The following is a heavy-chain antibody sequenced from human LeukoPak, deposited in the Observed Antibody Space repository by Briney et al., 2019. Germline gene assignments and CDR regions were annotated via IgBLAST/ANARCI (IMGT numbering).Heavy chain of an antibody. D-gene: IGHD5-18*01. Sequence: SETLSLTCTVSGGSISSYYWSWIRQPPGKGLEWIGYIYYSGSTNYNPSLKSRVTISVDTSKNQFSLKLSSVTAADTAVYYCARATAMDPLYYYYYYMDVWGKGTTVTVSS. CDR2: IYYSGST. CDR1: GGSISSYY. CDR3: ARATAMDPLYYYYYYMDV. V-gene: IGHV4-59*01. J-gene: IGHJ6*03.